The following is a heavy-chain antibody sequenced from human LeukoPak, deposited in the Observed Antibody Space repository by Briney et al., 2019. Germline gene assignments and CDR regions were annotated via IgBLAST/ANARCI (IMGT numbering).Heavy chain of an antibody. CDR3: ARLAPLGGVIVRSPFDY. CDR1: GYTFTSYG. Sequence: ASVKVSCKASGYTFTSYGISWVRQAPGQGLEWMGWISAYNGNTNYAQKLQGRVTMTTDTSTSTAYTELRSLRSDDTAVYYCARLAPLGGVIVRSPFDYWGQGTLVTVSS. D-gene: IGHD3-16*02. J-gene: IGHJ4*02. CDR2: ISAYNGNT. V-gene: IGHV1-18*01.